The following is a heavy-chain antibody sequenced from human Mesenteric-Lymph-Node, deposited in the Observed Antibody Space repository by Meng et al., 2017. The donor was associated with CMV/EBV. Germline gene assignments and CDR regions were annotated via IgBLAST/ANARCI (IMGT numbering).Heavy chain of an antibody. D-gene: IGHD3-10*01. CDR3: TKDTSPGGADY. CDR2: ISSSGGNA. V-gene: IGHV3-23*01. CDR1: GFTFSSYA. J-gene: IGHJ4*02. Sequence: GESLKISCAASGFTFSSYAMGWVRQAPGKGLEWVSIISSSGGNAYYADSVKGRFTISRDNAKNSLYLQMNSLRVEDTAFYYCTKDTSPGGADYWGQGTLVTVSS.